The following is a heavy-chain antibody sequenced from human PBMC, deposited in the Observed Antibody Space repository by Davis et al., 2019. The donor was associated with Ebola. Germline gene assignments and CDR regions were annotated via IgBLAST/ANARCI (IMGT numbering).Heavy chain of an antibody. CDR1: GFTFSTYA. V-gene: IGHV3-23*01. CDR2: ISSGGGAP. Sequence: GESLKISCAASGFTFSTYAMGWVRQAPGKGLEWVSDISSGGGAPYYADSVKGRFTISRDNAKNSLYLQMNSLRDEDTAVYYCARDPDTAMASDAFDIWGQGTMVTVSS. D-gene: IGHD5-18*01. J-gene: IGHJ3*02. CDR3: ARDPDTAMASDAFDI.